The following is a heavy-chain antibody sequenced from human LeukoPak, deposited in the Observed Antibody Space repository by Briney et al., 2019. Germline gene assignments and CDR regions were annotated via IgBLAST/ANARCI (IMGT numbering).Heavy chain of an antibody. CDR1: GGSIKSHF. J-gene: IGHJ4*02. D-gene: IGHD1-7*01. Sequence: SETLSLTCTVSGGSIKSHFWSWVRQPPGKRLEWIGYIFHSGSTNYNPSLKSRVTISVDTSKTQFSLRLTSVTAADTAVYYCVRTNPWELTYYFDYWGKGTLVNVPS. CDR2: IFHSGST. V-gene: IGHV4-59*11. CDR3: VRTNPWELTYYFDY.